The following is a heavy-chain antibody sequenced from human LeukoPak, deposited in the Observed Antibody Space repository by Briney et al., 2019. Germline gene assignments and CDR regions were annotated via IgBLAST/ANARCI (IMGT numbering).Heavy chain of an antibody. CDR1: GFTFSSSG. J-gene: IGHJ4*02. Sequence: GGSLRLSCAASGFTFSSSGMRWVRLAPGKGLEWVSGISDSGGSKYYADSVKGRFTISRDNSKNTLYLQMNSLRAEDTAVYYCARRPGSWFYFDYWGQGILVTVSS. D-gene: IGHD6-13*01. CDR3: ARRPGSWFYFDY. CDR2: ISDSGGSK. V-gene: IGHV3-23*01.